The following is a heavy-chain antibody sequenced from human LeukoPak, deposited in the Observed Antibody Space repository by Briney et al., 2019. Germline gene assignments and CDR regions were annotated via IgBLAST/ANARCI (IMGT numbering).Heavy chain of an antibody. J-gene: IGHJ6*02. CDR1: GYTFTSYY. CDR3: ARGAVTHYYYYYGMDV. D-gene: IGHD4-17*01. Sequence: GASVKVSCKASGYTFTSYYMHWVRQAPGQGLEWMGGIIPIFGTANYAQKFQGRVTITADESTSTAYMELSSLRSEDTAVYYCARGAVTHYYYYYGMDVWGQGTTVTVSS. V-gene: IGHV1-69*13. CDR2: IIPIFGTA.